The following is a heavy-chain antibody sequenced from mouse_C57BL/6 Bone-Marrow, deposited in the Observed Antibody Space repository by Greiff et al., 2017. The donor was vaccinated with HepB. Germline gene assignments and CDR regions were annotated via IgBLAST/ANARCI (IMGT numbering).Heavy chain of an antibody. CDR1: GFTFSSYG. CDR3: ARHLYWYFDV. V-gene: IGHV5-6*01. Sequence: EVKLMESGGDLVKPGGSLKLSCAASGFTFSSYGMSWVRPTPDKRLEWVATISSGGSYTYYPDSVKGRFTISRDNAKNTLYLQMSSLKSEDTAMYYCARHLYWYFDVWGTGTTVTVSS. J-gene: IGHJ1*03. CDR2: ISSGGSYT.